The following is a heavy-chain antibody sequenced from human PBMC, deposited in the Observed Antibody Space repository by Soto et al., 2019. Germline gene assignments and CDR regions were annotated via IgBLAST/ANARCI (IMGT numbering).Heavy chain of an antibody. Sequence: PGGSLRLSCAASGFTFSRFELHWVRQAPGKGLEWISYISSSGSTAYYASSVEGRFTISRDNANDSVYLQMDSLRAEDTALYYCTRAAWFPYLSFYWGQGALVTVSS. J-gene: IGHJ4*02. CDR1: GFTFSRFE. CDR2: ISSSGSTA. CDR3: TRAAWFPYLSFY. D-gene: IGHD3-10*01. V-gene: IGHV3-48*03.